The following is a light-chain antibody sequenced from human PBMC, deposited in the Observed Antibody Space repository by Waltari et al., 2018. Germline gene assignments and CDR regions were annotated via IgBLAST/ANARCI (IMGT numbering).Light chain of an antibody. V-gene: IGKV3-20*01. Sequence: EIALTQSPGTLSLSPGERATLSCRASESVYNRYLAWYQQKPGQAPRLLIYGASSRATGIPDRFSGSGSGTDFTLSISRLEPEDFAVYYCQQYGSSPPYTFGPGTNLEIK. J-gene: IGKJ2*01. CDR1: ESVYNRY. CDR2: GAS. CDR3: QQYGSSPPYT.